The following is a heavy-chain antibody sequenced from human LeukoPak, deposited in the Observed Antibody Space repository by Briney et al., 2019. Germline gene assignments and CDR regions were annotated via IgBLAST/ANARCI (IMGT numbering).Heavy chain of an antibody. Sequence: PGRSLRLSCAASGFTFDDYAMHWVRQAPGKGLEWVSGISWNSGSIGYADSVKGRFTISRDNAKNSLYLQMNSLRAEVMALYYCAKDSGIAVAGPFDYWGQGTLVTVSS. CDR2: ISWNSGSI. J-gene: IGHJ4*02. V-gene: IGHV3-9*03. D-gene: IGHD6-19*01. CDR1: GFTFDDYA. CDR3: AKDSGIAVAGPFDY.